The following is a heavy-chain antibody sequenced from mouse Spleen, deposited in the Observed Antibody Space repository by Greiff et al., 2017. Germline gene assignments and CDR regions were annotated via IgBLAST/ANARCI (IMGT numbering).Heavy chain of an antibody. J-gene: IGHJ4*01. D-gene: IGHD2-4*01. V-gene: IGHV2-9*02. Sequence: QVQLKESGPGLVAPSQSLSITCTVSGLSLTNNGVHWVRQPPGKGLEWLGVIWAGGSTNYNSALMSRLSISKDNSKSQVFLKMNSLQTDDTAMYYCASRFYDYDRYYAMDYWGQGTSVTVSS. CDR1: GLSLTNNG. CDR3: ASRFYDYDRYYAMDY. CDR2: IWAGGST.